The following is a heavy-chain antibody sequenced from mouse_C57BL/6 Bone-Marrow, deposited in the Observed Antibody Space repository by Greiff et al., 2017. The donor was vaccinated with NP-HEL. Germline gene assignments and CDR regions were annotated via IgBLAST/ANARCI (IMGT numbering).Heavy chain of an antibody. CDR3: AREIYYYGSSSLYYAMDY. Sequence: EVQGVESGGGLVKPGGSLKLSCAASGFTFSSYAMSWVRQTPEKRLEWVATISDGGSYTYYPDNVKGRFTISRDNAKNNLYLQMSHLKSEDTAMYYCAREIYYYGSSSLYYAMDYWGQGTSVTVSS. CDR1: GFTFSSYA. V-gene: IGHV5-4*01. J-gene: IGHJ4*01. D-gene: IGHD1-1*01. CDR2: ISDGGSYT.